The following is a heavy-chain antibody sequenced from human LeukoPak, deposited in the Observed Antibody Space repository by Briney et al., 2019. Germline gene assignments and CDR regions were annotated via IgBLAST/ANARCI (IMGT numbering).Heavy chain of an antibody. J-gene: IGHJ4*02. Sequence: GGSLRLSCAASGFTFTTYAMSWVRQAPGKGLGWVSGMSGSGGNTHYADSVKGRFTISRDNPKNTLYLQMNSLRAEDTAVYYCAKGGIGSGWYELDYWGLGTLVTVSS. V-gene: IGHV3-23*01. CDR1: GFTFTTYA. D-gene: IGHD6-19*01. CDR2: MSGSGGNT. CDR3: AKGGIGSGWYELDY.